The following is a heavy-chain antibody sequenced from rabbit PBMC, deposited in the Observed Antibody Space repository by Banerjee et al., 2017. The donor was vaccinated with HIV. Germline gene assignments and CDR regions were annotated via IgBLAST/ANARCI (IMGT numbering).Heavy chain of an antibody. Sequence: QEQLVESGGGLVTLGGSLKLSCKASGIDFSSYGISWVRQAPGKGLEWIGIIYLGDVGNTFYASWAKGRFTISKTSSTTVTLQMTSLTAADTATYFCAKGFSLWGPGTLVTVS. CDR2: IYLGDVGNT. V-gene: IGHV1S45*01. CDR3: AKGFSL. CDR1: GIDFSSYG. J-gene: IGHJ4*01.